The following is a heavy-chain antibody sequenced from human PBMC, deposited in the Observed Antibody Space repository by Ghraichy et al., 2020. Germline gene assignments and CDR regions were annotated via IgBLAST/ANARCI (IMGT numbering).Heavy chain of an antibody. CDR1: GFTFSTYG. CDR3: AKDLHCASTNCYTANYNYCMDV. Sequence: GGSLRLSCAASGFTFSTYGMHWVRQAPGKGLEWVAVISNDGSNKYYADSVKGRFTISRDNSKNTLYVQMNSLSAEDTALYYCAKDLHCASTNCYTANYNYCMDVWGQGTTVTVSS. CDR2: ISNDGSNK. D-gene: IGHD2-2*02. J-gene: IGHJ6*02. V-gene: IGHV3-30*18.